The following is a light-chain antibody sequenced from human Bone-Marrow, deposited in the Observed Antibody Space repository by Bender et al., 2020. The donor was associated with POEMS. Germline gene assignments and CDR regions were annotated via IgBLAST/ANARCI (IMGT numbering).Light chain of an antibody. CDR3: QAWDIYTYV. J-gene: IGLJ1*01. CDR1: SGDVGTYNY. V-gene: IGLV2-8*01. CDR2: EVS. Sequence: QSALTQSPSASGSPGQSVTISCSGTSGDVGTYNYISWYQHHPGKAPKLMIYEVSRWPSGISDRFSGSNSGNTATLTISGTQAMDEADYYCQAWDIYTYVFGTGTKVTVL.